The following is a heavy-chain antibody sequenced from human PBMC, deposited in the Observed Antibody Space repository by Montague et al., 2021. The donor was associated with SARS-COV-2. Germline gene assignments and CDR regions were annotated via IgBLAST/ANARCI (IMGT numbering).Heavy chain of an antibody. Sequence: TLSLTCTVSGGSISSGGYYWSWIRQHPGKGLEWIGYIYYSGSTYYNPPLKSRVTISVDTSKSQFSLKLSSVTAADTAVYYCASTYGGNLGYYYYYMDVWGKGTTVTVSS. D-gene: IGHD4-23*01. CDR2: IYYSGST. CDR3: ASTYGGNLGYYYYYMDV. J-gene: IGHJ6*03. CDR1: GGSISSGGYY. V-gene: IGHV4-31*03.